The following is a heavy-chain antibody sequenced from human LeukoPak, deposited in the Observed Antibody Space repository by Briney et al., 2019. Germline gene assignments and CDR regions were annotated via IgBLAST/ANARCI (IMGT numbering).Heavy chain of an antibody. D-gene: IGHD3-22*01. CDR3: ARQGSGYYYHYFDY. V-gene: IGHV4-39*01. CDR1: GGSISSSSYY. J-gene: IGHJ4*02. CDR2: IYYSGST. Sequence: PSETLSLTCTVSGGSISSSSYYWGWIRQPPGTGLEWIGSIYYSGSTYYNPSLKSRVTISVDTSKNQFSLKLSSVTAADTAVYYCARQGSGYYYHYFDYWGQGTLVTVSS.